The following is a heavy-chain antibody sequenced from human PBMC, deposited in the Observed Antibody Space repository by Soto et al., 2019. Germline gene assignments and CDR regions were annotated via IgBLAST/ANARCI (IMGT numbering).Heavy chain of an antibody. V-gene: IGHV4-34*01. CDR2: INHSGST. CDR1: GGSFSGYY. J-gene: IGHJ4*02. CDR3: ARIAEMATMVCFDY. D-gene: IGHD3-10*01. Sequence: PSETLSLTCAVYGGSFSGYYWSWIRQPPGKGLEWIGEINHSGSTNYNPSLKSRVTISVDTSKNQFSLKLSSVTAADTAVYYCARIAEMATMVCFDYWGQGTLVTVSS.